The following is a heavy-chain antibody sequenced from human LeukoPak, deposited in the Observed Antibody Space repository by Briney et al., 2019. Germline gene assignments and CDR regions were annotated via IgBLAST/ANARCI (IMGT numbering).Heavy chain of an antibody. CDR2: IYPGDSDT. CDR3: ARLPRWNDPHLYYYYGMDV. Sequence: GESLKISCKGSGYSFTSYWIGWVRQMPGKGLEWMGIIYPGDSDTRYSPSFQGQVTISADKSISTAYLQWSSLKASDTAMYYCARLPRWNDPHLYYYYGMDVWGQGTTVTVSS. J-gene: IGHJ6*02. D-gene: IGHD1-1*01. V-gene: IGHV5-51*01. CDR1: GYSFTSYW.